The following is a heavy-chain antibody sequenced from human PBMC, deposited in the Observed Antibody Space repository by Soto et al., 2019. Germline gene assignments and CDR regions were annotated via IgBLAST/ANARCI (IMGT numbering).Heavy chain of an antibody. D-gene: IGHD6-13*01. CDR2: IYPGDSDT. V-gene: IGHV5-51*01. Sequence: GESLNISCKGSGYSFTRYWSGWVRQMPGKGLEWMGIIYPGDSDTRYSPSFQGQVTISADKSISTAYLQWSSLKASDTAMYYCARSLSSSWYSSSAFDIWGQGTMVTVSS. J-gene: IGHJ3*02. CDR1: GYSFTRYW. CDR3: ARSLSSSWYSSSAFDI.